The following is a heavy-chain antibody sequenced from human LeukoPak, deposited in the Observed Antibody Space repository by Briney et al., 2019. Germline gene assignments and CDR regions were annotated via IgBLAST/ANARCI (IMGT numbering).Heavy chain of an antibody. D-gene: IGHD3-16*02. V-gene: IGHV3-21*01. J-gene: IGHJ4*02. CDR1: GFTFSSYS. CDR3: VRGTITFGGVIVPVLY. Sequence: GGSLRLSCAASGFTFSSYSMNWVRQAPGKGLEWVSSISSSSSYIYYADSVKGRFTISRDNAKNSLYLQMNSLRAEDTAVYYCVRGTITFGGVIVPVLYWGQGTLVTVSS. CDR2: ISSSSSYI.